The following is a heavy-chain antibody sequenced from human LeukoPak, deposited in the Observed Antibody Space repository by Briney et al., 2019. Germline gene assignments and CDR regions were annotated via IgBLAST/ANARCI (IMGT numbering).Heavy chain of an antibody. Sequence: GGSLRLSCAASGFPFGDFAMTWVRQVPGGGLQWVSTITRSGQNTYYADSVKGRFTISRDDYKGMLYLQMNSLRADDAAVYYCAKVRVGSSWYFDYWGQGTLVTVSS. V-gene: IGHV3-23*01. CDR1: GFPFGDFA. D-gene: IGHD6-13*01. CDR2: ITRSGQNT. J-gene: IGHJ4*02. CDR3: AKVRVGSSWYFDY.